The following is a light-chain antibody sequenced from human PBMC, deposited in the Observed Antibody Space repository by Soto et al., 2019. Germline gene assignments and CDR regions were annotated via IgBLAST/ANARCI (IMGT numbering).Light chain of an antibody. CDR3: QQHADWPLT. Sequence: EIVLTQSPATLSLSPGERATLSCRASRSVGNNLAWYQKKPGQAPGLLIYAASTRATGIPARFSGSGSGTDFTLTISSREPEDVAVYYCQQHADWPLTFGGGTKVEIK. J-gene: IGKJ4*02. CDR2: AAS. CDR1: RSVGNN. V-gene: IGKV3-11*01.